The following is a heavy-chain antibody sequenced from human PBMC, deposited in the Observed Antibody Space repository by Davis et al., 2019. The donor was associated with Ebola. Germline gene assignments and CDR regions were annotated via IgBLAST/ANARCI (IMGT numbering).Heavy chain of an antibody. CDR1: GYTFTSYA. CDR2: INAGNGNT. J-gene: IGHJ5*02. V-gene: IGHV1-3*01. CDR3: AAGITIFGVNNWFDP. Sequence: ASVKVSCKASGYTFTSYAMHWVRQAPGQRLEWMGWINAGNGNTKYSQKFQGRVTITRDTSASTAYMELSSLRSEDTAVYYCAAGITIFGVNNWFDPWGQGTLVTVSS. D-gene: IGHD3-3*01.